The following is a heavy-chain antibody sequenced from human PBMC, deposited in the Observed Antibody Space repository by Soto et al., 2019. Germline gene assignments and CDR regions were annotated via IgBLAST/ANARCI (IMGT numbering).Heavy chain of an antibody. Sequence: SETLSLTCTVSGGSMISYYWSWIRQPPGRGLEWIGFIYYAGSTKYNPSLNSRVTISVDTSKNQFSLKLSSVTAADTAVYYCATQEVGGSYVYTFDPWGQENLVTFSS. V-gene: IGHV4-59*08. CDR2: IYYAGST. CDR3: ATQEVGGSYVYTFDP. CDR1: GGSMISYY. J-gene: IGHJ5*02. D-gene: IGHD1-26*01.